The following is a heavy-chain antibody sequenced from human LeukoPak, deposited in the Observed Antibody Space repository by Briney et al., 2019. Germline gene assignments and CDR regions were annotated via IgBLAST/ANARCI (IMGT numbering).Heavy chain of an antibody. CDR1: GFTFADYA. J-gene: IGHJ3*02. CDR3: AKDKILDDAFDI. D-gene: IGHD1-1*01. CDR2: ISGDGVST. Sequence: GGSLRLSCAASGFTFADYAMHWVRQAPGKGLEWVSLISGDGVSTYYADSVKGRFTISRDNSKNSLYLQMNSLRTEDTALYYCAKDKILDDAFDIWGQGTMVTVSS. V-gene: IGHV3-43*02.